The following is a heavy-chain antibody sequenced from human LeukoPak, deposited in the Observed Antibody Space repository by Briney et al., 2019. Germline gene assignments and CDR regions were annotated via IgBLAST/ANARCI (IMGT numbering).Heavy chain of an antibody. D-gene: IGHD6-13*01. CDR2: IYYSGST. J-gene: IGHJ5*02. Sequence: SETLSLTCTVSGGSISSYYWSWNRQSPGKGLEWIGYIYYSGSTYYNPSLKSRVTISVDTSKNQFSLKLNSVTAADTAVYYCARGKQQLVRSWFDPWGQGTLVTVSS. CDR3: ARGKQQLVRSWFDP. CDR1: GGSISSYY. V-gene: IGHV4-59*12.